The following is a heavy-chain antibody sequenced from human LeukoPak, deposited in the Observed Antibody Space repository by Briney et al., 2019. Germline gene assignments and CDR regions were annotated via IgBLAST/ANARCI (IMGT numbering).Heavy chain of an antibody. CDR1: GYTFTGYY. CDR3: AREYCSGGSCYFYY. D-gene: IGHD2-15*01. J-gene: IGHJ4*02. CDR2: IIPIFGTA. Sequence: ASVKVSCKTSGYTFTGYYMHWVRQAPGQGLEWMGGIIPIFGTANYAQKFQGRVTITADKSTSTAYMELSSLRSEDTAVYYCAREYCSGGSCYFYYWGQGTLVTVSS. V-gene: IGHV1-69*06.